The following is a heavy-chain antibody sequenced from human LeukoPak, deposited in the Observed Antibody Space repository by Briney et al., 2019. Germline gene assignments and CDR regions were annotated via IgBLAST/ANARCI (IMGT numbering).Heavy chain of an antibody. V-gene: IGHV1-2*02. CDR2: INPNSGGT. J-gene: IGHJ4*02. CDR3: ARSGYSYGREFDY. D-gene: IGHD5-18*01. Sequence: GASVKVSCKASGYTFTGYYMHWVRQAPGQGLEWMGWINPNSGGTNYAQKFQGRVTMTRDTSISTAYMELSRLRSDDTAVYYCARSGYSYGREFDYWGQGTLVTVSS. CDR1: GYTFTGYY.